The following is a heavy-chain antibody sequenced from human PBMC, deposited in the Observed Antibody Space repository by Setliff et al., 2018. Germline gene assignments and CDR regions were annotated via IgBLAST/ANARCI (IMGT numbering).Heavy chain of an antibody. CDR2: VNPKNGGI. CDR1: GYSFINYG. CDR3: ARPRSNYNRGAFSI. J-gene: IGHJ3*02. Sequence: ASVKVSCKASGYSFINYGITWVRQAPGQGPEWMGRVNPKNGGILYSQKFEGRVSMTGDRTISTVYMDLRSLTFDDTAVYYCARPRSNYNRGAFSIWGQGTMVTVSS. V-gene: IGHV1-2*06. D-gene: IGHD3-10*01.